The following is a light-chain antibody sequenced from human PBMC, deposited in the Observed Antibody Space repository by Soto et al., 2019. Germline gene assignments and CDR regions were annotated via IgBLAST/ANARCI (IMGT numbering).Light chain of an antibody. V-gene: IGLV1-51*02. Sequence: QAVLTQPPSVSAAPGQKVTISCSGSSSNIGNNYVSWYQQLPGTAPKLLIFENNKRPSGIPDRFSASKSGTSATLAITGLQTGDAADYYCGTWDNSLSLPYVFGTGTKGTVL. CDR2: ENN. J-gene: IGLJ1*01. CDR1: SSNIGNNY. CDR3: GTWDNSLSLPYV.